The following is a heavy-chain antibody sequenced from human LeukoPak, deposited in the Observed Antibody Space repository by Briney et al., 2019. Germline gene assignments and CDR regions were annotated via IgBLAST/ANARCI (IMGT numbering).Heavy chain of an antibody. D-gene: IGHD3-3*02. CDR2: IHYSGNT. J-gene: IGHJ5*02. CDR1: GYSISSGYY. V-gene: IGHV4-38-2*02. CDR3: ARGPPIALRNWFDP. Sequence: PSETLSLTCTVSGYSISSGYYWGWIRQPPGKGLEWIGNIHYSGNTYYNPSLKSRVTISVDTSKNQFSLKLSSVTAADTAVYYCARGPPIALRNWFDPWGQGTLVTVSS.